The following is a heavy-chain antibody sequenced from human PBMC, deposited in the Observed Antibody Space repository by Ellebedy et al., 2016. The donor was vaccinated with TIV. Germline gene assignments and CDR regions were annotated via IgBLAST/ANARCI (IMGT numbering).Heavy chain of an antibody. D-gene: IGHD3-3*01. CDR1: GGSISSYY. Sequence: MPSETLSLTCTVSGGSISSYYWSWIRQHPGQGLEWIGYIYYSGSTNYNPSLKSRVTISVDTSKNQFSLKLSSVTAADTAVYYCARDNYDVWSGYYGDNWFDPWGQGTLVTVSS. J-gene: IGHJ5*02. CDR2: IYYSGST. V-gene: IGHV4-59*01. CDR3: ARDNYDVWSGYYGDNWFDP.